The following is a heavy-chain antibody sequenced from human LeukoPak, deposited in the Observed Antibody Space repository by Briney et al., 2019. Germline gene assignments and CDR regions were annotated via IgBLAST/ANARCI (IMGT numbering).Heavy chain of an antibody. J-gene: IGHJ5*02. CDR2: MHYSGNT. V-gene: IGHV4-30-4*08. CDR3: ARHLSGSSWFDP. D-gene: IGHD1-26*01. Sequence: PSQTLSLTCTVSGDSITSGDYCWTWIRPPPGKGLEWVAYMHYSGNTYYNSSLKSRLTISVDTSKNQFSLKLSFVTAADTAMYYCARHLSGSSWFDPWGQGTLVTVSS. CDR1: GDSITSGDYC.